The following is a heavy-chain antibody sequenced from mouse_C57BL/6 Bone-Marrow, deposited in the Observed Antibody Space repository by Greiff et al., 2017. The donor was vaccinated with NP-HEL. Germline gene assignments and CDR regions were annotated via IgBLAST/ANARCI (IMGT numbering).Heavy chain of an antibody. V-gene: IGHV5-4*03. CDR2: ISDGGSYT. D-gene: IGHD3-2*02. CDR3: ARRLGIYYAMDY. J-gene: IGHJ4*01. Sequence: DVKLVESGGGLVKPGGSLKLSCAASGFTFSSYAMSWVRQTPEKRLEWVATISDGGSYTYYPDNVKGRFTISRDNAKNNLYLQMSHLKSEDTAMYYCARRLGIYYAMDYWGQGTSVTVSS. CDR1: GFTFSSYA.